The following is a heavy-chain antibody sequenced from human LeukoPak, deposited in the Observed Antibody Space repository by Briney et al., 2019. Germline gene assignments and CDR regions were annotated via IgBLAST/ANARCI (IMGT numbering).Heavy chain of an antibody. CDR1: GGSISSGSYY. D-gene: IGHD3-10*01. CDR3: AKSNGYGLVDI. Sequence: SETLSLTCTVSGGSISSGSYYWGWIRQPPGKGLEWIGNIFYSGSTYYSPSLRSRVTISLDTSRNQFSLKLNSVTAADTAVYYCAKSNGYGLVDIWGRGTMVTVSS. V-gene: IGHV4-39*07. CDR2: IFYSGST. J-gene: IGHJ3*02.